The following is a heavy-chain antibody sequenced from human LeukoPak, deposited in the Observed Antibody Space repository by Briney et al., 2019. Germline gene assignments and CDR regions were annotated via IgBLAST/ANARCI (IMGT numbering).Heavy chain of an antibody. Sequence: PGGSLRLSCAASGFTFSDYWMSWVRQAPGKGLEWVAFIRYDGSNKYYADSVKGRFTISRDNSKNTLYLQMNSLRAEDTAVYYCASLGYSSSWYRGVVDYWGREPWSPSPQ. J-gene: IGHJ4*02. V-gene: IGHV3-30*02. D-gene: IGHD6-13*01. CDR1: GFTFSDYW. CDR2: IRYDGSNK. CDR3: ASLGYSSSWYRGVVDY.